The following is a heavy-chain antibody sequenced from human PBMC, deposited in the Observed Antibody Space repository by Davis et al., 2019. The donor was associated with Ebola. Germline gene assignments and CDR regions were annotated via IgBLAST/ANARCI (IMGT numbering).Heavy chain of an antibody. J-gene: IGHJ6*02. CDR2: INSDGSST. Sequence: GESLKISCAGSGFALSNYWMHWVRQVPGKGLVWVSRINSDGSSTLYADSVKGRFTISRDNARNTLDLQMNSLRAEDTALYYCAREGKTVRGFGYYGMDVWGQGTTVTVSS. CDR3: AREGKTVRGFGYYGMDV. V-gene: IGHV3-74*01. CDR1: GFALSNYW. D-gene: IGHD3-10*01.